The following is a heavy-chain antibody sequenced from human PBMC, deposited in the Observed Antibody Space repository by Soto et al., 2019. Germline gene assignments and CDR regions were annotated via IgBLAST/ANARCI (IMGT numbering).Heavy chain of an antibody. J-gene: IGHJ4*02. V-gene: IGHV4-34*01. CDR1: GGSFSGYY. Sequence: SETLSLTCAVYGGSFSGYYWSWIRQPPGKGLEWIGEINHSGSTNYNPSLKSRVTISVDTSKNQFSLKLSSVTAADTAVYYCARGPYCSSTSCYLTGFGYWGQGTLVTVSS. CDR3: ARGPYCSSTSCYLTGFGY. D-gene: IGHD2-2*01. CDR2: INHSGST.